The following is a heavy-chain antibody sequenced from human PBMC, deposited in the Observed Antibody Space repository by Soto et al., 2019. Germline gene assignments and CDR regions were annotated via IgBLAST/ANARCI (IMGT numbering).Heavy chain of an antibody. D-gene: IGHD1-1*01. CDR2: ISYDGSNK. Sequence: GGSLRLSCAASGFTFSSYGMHWVRQAPGKGLEWVAVISYDGSNKYYADSVKGRFTISRDNSKNTLYLQMNSLRAEDTAVYYCAKTGFYDWQTETDDYWGQGTLVTVSS. V-gene: IGHV3-30*18. CDR1: GFTFSSYG. CDR3: AKTGFYDWQTETDDY. J-gene: IGHJ4*02.